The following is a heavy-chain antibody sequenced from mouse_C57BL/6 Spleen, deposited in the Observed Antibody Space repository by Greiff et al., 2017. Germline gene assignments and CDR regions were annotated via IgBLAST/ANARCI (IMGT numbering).Heavy chain of an antibody. V-gene: IGHV1-22*01. Sequence: VQLQQSGPELVKPGASVKMSCKASGYTFTDYNMHWVKQSHGKSLEWIGYINPNNGGTSYNQKFKGKATLTVNKSSSTAYMELRSLTSEDSAVYYCARGGDYYGSSYGTGGFAYWGQGTLVTVSA. CDR3: ARGGDYYGSSYGTGGFAY. J-gene: IGHJ3*01. CDR1: GYTFTDYN. CDR2: INPNNGGT. D-gene: IGHD1-1*01.